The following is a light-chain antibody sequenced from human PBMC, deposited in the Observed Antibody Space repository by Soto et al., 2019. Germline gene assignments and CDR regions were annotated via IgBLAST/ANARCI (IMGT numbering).Light chain of an antibody. CDR2: LEGSGSY. V-gene: IGLV4-60*02. J-gene: IGLJ3*02. CDR3: ETWDFNTRV. CDR1: SGHSTYI. Sequence: QSVLTQSSSASASLGSSVKLTCTLSSGHSTYIIAWHQQQPGKAPRYLMKLEGSGSYNKGSEVPDRFSGSSSGADRYLTISHLQFEDEADYCCETWDFNTRVFGGGTQLTVL.